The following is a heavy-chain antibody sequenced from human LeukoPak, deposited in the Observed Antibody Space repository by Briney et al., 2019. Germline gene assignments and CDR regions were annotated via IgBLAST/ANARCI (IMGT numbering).Heavy chain of an antibody. CDR3: ARGGSSHYYYYMDV. D-gene: IGHD6-13*01. J-gene: IGHJ6*03. Sequence: ASVKVSCKASGNTFTGYYMHWVRQAPGQGLEWMGRINPNSGGTNYAQKFQGRVTMTRDTSISIACMELSRLRSDDTAVYYCARGGSSHYYYYMDVWGKGTTVTVSS. CDR1: GNTFTGYY. V-gene: IGHV1-2*06. CDR2: INPNSGGT.